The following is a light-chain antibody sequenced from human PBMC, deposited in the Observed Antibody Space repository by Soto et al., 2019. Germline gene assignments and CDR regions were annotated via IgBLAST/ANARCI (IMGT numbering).Light chain of an antibody. CDR2: GAS. V-gene: IGKV3-20*01. Sequence: EIVLTQSPDTLSLSPGDRATVSCRASQSVSSSNLAWYQQKPGQAPRLLIYGASSRATGIPDRFSGSGSGTDFSLTISRLEAEDFVVYYCQQYTNWPKTFGQGTKVDIK. J-gene: IGKJ1*01. CDR1: QSVSSSN. CDR3: QQYTNWPKT.